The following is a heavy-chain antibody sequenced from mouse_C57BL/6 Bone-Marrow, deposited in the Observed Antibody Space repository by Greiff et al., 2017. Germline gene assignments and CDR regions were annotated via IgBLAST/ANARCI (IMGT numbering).Heavy chain of an antibody. Sequence: QVQLQQPGAELVMPGASVKLSCKASGYTFTSYWMHWVKQRPGQGLEWIGEIDPSDSYTNYNQKFKGKSTLTVDKSSSTAYMQLSSLTSEDSAVYYCATSLYGSSGDWFAYWGQGTLVTVSA. V-gene: IGHV1-69*01. D-gene: IGHD1-1*01. CDR1: GYTFTSYW. J-gene: IGHJ3*01. CDR2: IDPSDSYT. CDR3: ATSLYGSSGDWFAY.